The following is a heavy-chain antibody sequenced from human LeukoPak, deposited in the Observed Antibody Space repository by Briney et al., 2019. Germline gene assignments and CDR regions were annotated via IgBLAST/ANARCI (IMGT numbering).Heavy chain of an antibody. V-gene: IGHV4-4*07. CDR1: GGSISSYY. D-gene: IGHD3-10*01. Sequence: SETLSLTCTVPGGSISSYYWSWIRQPAGTALEWIGRIYTSGTITYNPSLKSRVTMSVDTSKNQFSLKLSSVTAADTAVYYCARDSGTTGEVKFDPWGQGTLVTVSS. CDR3: ARDSGTTGEVKFDP. J-gene: IGHJ5*02. CDR2: IYTSGTI.